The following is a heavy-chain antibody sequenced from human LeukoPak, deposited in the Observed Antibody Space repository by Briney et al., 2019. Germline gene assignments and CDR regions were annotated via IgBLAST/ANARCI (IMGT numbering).Heavy chain of an antibody. D-gene: IGHD2-2*02. CDR1: GFTFSTYT. V-gene: IGHV3-30*04. CDR3: AKEKDCSIISCYNSFDY. Sequence: HPGGSLRLSCAASGFTFSTYTMHWVRQAPGKGLDWVAVISYDGSSSYYADSVKGRFTISRDNSKNTLYIQMNSLRPEDTAVYYCAKEKDCSIISCYNSFDYWGQGTLVAVSS. J-gene: IGHJ4*02. CDR2: ISYDGSSS.